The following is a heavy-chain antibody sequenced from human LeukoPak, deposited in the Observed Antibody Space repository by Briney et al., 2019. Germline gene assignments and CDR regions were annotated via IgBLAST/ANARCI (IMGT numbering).Heavy chain of an antibody. CDR3: ASPFCGGDCYDGDY. J-gene: IGHJ4*02. D-gene: IGHD2-21*02. CDR1: GFTFSSYG. V-gene: IGHV3-23*01. Sequence: GGSLRLSCAASGFTFSSYGMSWVRQAPGKGLEWVSAISGSGGSTYYADSVKGRFTISRDNAKNSLYLQMNSLRAEDTAVYYCASPFCGGDCYDGDYWGQGTLVTVSS. CDR2: ISGSGGST.